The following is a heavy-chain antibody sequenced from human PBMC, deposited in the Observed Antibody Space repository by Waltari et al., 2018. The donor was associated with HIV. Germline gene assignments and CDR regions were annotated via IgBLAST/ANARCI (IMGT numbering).Heavy chain of an antibody. V-gene: IGHV4-31*03. J-gene: IGHJ4*02. CDR1: PGSFTSVSFS. Sequence: QVQLQESGPGLVKPSQTLSLTCTVSPGSFTSVSFSWSWIRQHPGKGLEWIGYIYNSGRTYYNPSLKSRVTISLVTSKNQFSLNLSSGTAADTALYYCARGGGIPPVWGQGTLVTVSS. CDR2: IYNSGRT. D-gene: IGHD3-16*01. CDR3: ARGGGIPPV.